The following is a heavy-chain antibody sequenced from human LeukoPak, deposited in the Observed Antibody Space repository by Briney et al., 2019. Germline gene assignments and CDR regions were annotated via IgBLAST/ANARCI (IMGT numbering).Heavy chain of an antibody. CDR3: ARVGRITMVRGDFDY. CDR2: ISYDGSNK. Sequence: GRSLRLSCAASGFTFSSYGMHWVRQAPGKGLEWVAVISYDGSNKYYADSVKGRFTISRDNSKNTLYLQMNSLRAEDTAVYYCARVGRITMVRGDFDYWGQGTLVTVSS. CDR1: GFTFSSYG. D-gene: IGHD3-10*01. J-gene: IGHJ4*02. V-gene: IGHV3-30*03.